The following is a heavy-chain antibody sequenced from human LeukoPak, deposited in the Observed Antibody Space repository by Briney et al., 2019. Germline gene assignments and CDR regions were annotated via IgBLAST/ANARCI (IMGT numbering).Heavy chain of an antibody. D-gene: IGHD6-19*01. Sequence: PGGSLRLSCAASGFTFSSYAMHWVRQAPGKGLEWVAVISYDGSNKYYADSVKGRFTISRDNSKNTLYLQMNSLRAEDTAVYYCARVAVAGKDYYYYYMDVWGKGTTVTVSS. CDR2: ISYDGSNK. J-gene: IGHJ6*03. CDR1: GFTFSSYA. V-gene: IGHV3-30*04. CDR3: ARVAVAGKDYYYYYMDV.